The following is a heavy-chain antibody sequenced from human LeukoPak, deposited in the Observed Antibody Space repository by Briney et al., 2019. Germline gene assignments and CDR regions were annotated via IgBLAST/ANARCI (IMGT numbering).Heavy chain of an antibody. CDR1: GGSISSYY. Sequence: SETLSLTCTVSGGSISSYYWSWIRQPAGKGLEWIGRFYTSGSTKYNPSLKSRVTMSEDTSKNQFSLKLSSVTAADTAVYYCARGSLGDYFGSGSYYVFDYWGQGTLVTVSS. V-gene: IGHV4-4*07. CDR2: FYTSGST. CDR3: ARGSLGDYFGSGSYYVFDY. D-gene: IGHD3-10*01. J-gene: IGHJ4*02.